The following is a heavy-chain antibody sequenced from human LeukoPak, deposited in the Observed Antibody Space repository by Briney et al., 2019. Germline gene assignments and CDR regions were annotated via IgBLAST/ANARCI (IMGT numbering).Heavy chain of an antibody. CDR1: GGSISSYY. CDR2: IYTSGST. V-gene: IGHV4-4*07. D-gene: IGHD5-18*01. CDR3: ARDPGYSYEYYFDY. Sequence: SETLSLTCTVSGGSISSYYWSWIRQPAGKGLEWIGRIYTSGSTNYNPSLKSRVTMSVDTSKNQFSLKLSSVTAADTAAYYCARDPGYSYEYYFDYWGQGTLVTVSS. J-gene: IGHJ4*02.